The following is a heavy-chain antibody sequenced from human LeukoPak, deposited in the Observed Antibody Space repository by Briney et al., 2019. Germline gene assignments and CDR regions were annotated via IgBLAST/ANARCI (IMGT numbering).Heavy chain of an antibody. Sequence: ASVKVSCKASGGTFISYAISWVRQAPGQGLEWMGGIIPIFGTANYAQKFQGRVTITTDESTSTAYMELSSLRSEDTAVYYCARGRVGATFAFDPWGQGTLVTVSS. J-gene: IGHJ5*02. D-gene: IGHD1-26*01. CDR2: IIPIFGTA. CDR1: GGTFISYA. V-gene: IGHV1-69*05. CDR3: ARGRVGATFAFDP.